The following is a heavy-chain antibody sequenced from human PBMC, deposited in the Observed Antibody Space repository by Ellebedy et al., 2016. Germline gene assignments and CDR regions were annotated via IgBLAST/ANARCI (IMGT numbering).Heavy chain of an antibody. Sequence: SETLSLXXSVSGGSISSYYWSWIRQPPGKGLEWIGYIYYSGSTNYNPSLKSRVTISVDTSKNQFSLKLSSVTAADTAVYYCARHRPSSGYPYDAFDIWGQGTMVTVSS. J-gene: IGHJ3*02. V-gene: IGHV4-59*08. CDR1: GGSISSYY. D-gene: IGHD3-22*01. CDR3: ARHRPSSGYPYDAFDI. CDR2: IYYSGST.